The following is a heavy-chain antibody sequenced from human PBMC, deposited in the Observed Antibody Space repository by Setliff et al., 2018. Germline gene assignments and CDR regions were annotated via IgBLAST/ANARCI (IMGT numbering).Heavy chain of an antibody. CDR3: ARVGIAAAGEGY. CDR2: ISSSSSYI. J-gene: IGHJ4*02. Sequence: PGGSLRLSCAASGFTFSSYSMNWVRQAPGKGLEWVSSISSSSSYIYYADSVKGRFTISRDNAKNSLYLQMNSLRAEDTAVYYCARVGIAAAGEGYWGQGTLVTVSS. CDR1: GFTFSSYS. V-gene: IGHV3-21*01. D-gene: IGHD6-13*01.